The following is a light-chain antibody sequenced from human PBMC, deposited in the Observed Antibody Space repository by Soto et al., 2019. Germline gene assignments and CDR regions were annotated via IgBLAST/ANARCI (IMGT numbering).Light chain of an antibody. CDR3: QVWDSSSDHVV. CDR2: DAS. J-gene: IGLJ2*01. V-gene: IGLV3-21*02. CDR1: NIGSKS. Sequence: SYELTQSPSVSVAPGQTARITCGGNNIGSKSVHWYQQKPGQAPVLVVYDASDRPSGIPERFSGSNSGNTATLTISRVEAGDEADYYCQVWDSSSDHVVFGGGTKLTVL.